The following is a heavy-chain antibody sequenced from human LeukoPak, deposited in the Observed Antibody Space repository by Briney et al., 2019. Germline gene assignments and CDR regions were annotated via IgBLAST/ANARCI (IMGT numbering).Heavy chain of an antibody. V-gene: IGHV4-59*01. Sequence: SETLSLTCTVSGGSISSYYWSWIRQPPGKGLEWIGYIYYSGSTNYNPSLKSRVTISVDTSKNQFSLKLSSVTAADTAVYYCARSSTGGYFDYWGQGTLVTVSS. CDR3: ARSSTGGYFDY. CDR2: IYYSGST. D-gene: IGHD7-27*01. J-gene: IGHJ4*02. CDR1: GGSISSYY.